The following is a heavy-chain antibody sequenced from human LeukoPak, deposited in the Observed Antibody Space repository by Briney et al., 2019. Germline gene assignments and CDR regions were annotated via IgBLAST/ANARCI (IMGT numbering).Heavy chain of an antibody. V-gene: IGHV3-23*01. CDR1: GFTFSSYD. CDR3: AKDPSVLGGSGSNNYFDC. CDR2: ITYSSGYT. Sequence: GGSLRLSCAASGFTFSSYDMSWVRQAPGKGLEWVSGITYSSGYTYYADSVKGRFTISRDNSRNTLYLQMNSLRAEDTAVYYCAKDPSVLGGSGSNNYFDCWGQGTLVTVSS. J-gene: IGHJ4*02. D-gene: IGHD3-10*01.